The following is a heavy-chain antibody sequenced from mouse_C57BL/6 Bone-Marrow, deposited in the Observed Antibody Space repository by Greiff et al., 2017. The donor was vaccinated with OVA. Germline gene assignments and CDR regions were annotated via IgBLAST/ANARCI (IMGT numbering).Heavy chain of an antibody. D-gene: IGHD2-1*01. Sequence: QVQLKESGAELVRPGTSVKMSCKASGYTFTNYWIGWAKQRPGHGLEWIGDIYPGGGYTNYNEKFKGKATLTADKSFSTAYMQFSSLTSEDSAIYYCARRGIYYGNSFAYWGQGTLVTVSA. CDR2: IYPGGGYT. CDR1: GYTFTNYW. V-gene: IGHV1-63*01. CDR3: ARRGIYYGNSFAY. J-gene: IGHJ3*01.